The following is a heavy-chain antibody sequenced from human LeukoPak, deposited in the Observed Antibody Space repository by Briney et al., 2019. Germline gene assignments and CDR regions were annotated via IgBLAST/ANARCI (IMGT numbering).Heavy chain of an antibody. CDR2: IYPGDSDT. CDR1: GYSFTSYW. CDR3: ARQGLSDFWSGSFDY. V-gene: IGHV5-51*01. D-gene: IGHD3-3*01. Sequence: GESLKISCKGSGYSFTSYWIGWVRQMPGKGLEWMGIIYPGDSDTRYSPSFQGQVTISADKSISTAYLQWSSLKASDTAMYYCARQGLSDFWSGSFDYWGQGTLVTVSS. J-gene: IGHJ4*02.